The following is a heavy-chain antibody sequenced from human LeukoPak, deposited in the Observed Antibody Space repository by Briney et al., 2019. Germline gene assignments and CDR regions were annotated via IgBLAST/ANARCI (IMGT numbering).Heavy chain of an antibody. V-gene: IGHV3-23*01. Sequence: GGSLRLSCAASGFTFTNYAMSWVRQAPGKGLEWVSAISNSGGSTYYADSVKGRFTISRDNSKNTVYLQMNSLRAEDTAVYYCARDLRTYYYGSGSRNDAFDIWGQGTMVTVSS. CDR2: ISNSGGST. CDR3: ARDLRTYYYGSGSRNDAFDI. CDR1: GFTFTNYA. D-gene: IGHD3-10*01. J-gene: IGHJ3*02.